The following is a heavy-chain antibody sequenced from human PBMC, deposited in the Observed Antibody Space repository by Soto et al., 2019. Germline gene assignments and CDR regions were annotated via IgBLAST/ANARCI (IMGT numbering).Heavy chain of an antibody. CDR1: GFIFTNCG. CDR3: VKGSEVARQELDY. V-gene: IGHV3-30*18. CDR2: ISSDGSDK. Sequence: QVQLVESGGVVVQPGRSLRLSCAASGFIFTNCGMHWVRQAPGKGLEWVAAISSDGSDKYYSESVKGRFTISRDNSKNTLFLQMNSLRVEDTAVYYCVKGSEVARQELDYWGQGTLVTVSS. J-gene: IGHJ4*02. D-gene: IGHD2-15*01.